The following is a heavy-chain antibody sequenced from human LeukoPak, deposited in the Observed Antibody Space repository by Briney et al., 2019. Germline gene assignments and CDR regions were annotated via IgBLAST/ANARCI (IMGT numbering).Heavy chain of an antibody. CDR1: GFIFRNAW. CDR2: IKSNPDGGTA. V-gene: IGHV3-15*01. D-gene: IGHD3-3*01. Sequence: GGSLRLSCGASGFIFRNAWMTWVRQAPGKGLEWVGRIKSNPDGGTADYGAAVKGRFTISRDDLRNMLYLQLRNLRAEDTAVYYCTTLSYDVHYWGRGTLVTVSS. CDR3: TTLSYDVHY. J-gene: IGHJ4*02.